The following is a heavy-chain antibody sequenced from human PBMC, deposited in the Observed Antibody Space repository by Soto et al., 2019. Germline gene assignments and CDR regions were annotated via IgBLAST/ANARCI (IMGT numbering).Heavy chain of an antibody. D-gene: IGHD6-13*01. Sequence: QVQLQQWGAGLLKPSETLSLTCAVYGGSFSGYYWSWIRQPPGKGLEWIGEINHSGSTNYNPSLNSRVTISVDTSKNQFSLKLRSVTAADTAVYYCAGGGYSGLSYWGQVTLVIVSS. CDR3: AGGGYSGLSY. J-gene: IGHJ4*02. V-gene: IGHV4-34*01. CDR1: GGSFSGYY. CDR2: INHSGST.